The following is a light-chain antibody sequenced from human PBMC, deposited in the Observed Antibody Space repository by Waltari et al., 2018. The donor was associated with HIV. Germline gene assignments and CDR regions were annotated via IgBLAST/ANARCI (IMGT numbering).Light chain of an antibody. J-gene: IGKJ4*01. CDR1: QSLLSRNGNNY. CDR3: MQALEAPLT. CDR2: VGS. V-gene: IGKV2-28*01. Sequence: DVVMTQSPLSLRVTPGDPASISCRSSQSLLSRNGNNYLDWYLQKPGQSPQLLIYVGSNRASGVPDRFSGSGSGTDFTLKISRVEAEDVGVYYCMQALEAPLTFGGGTKVQIK.